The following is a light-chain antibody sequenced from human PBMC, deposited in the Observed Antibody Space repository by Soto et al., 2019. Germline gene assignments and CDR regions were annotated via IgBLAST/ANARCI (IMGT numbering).Light chain of an antibody. CDR3: QQANSFPWT. V-gene: IGKV1-12*01. J-gene: IGKJ1*01. CDR1: QGISVW. Sequence: DIQMTQSPSSVSASVGDRVSITCRASQGISVWLAWYQQKPGKAPKLLIHAASSLESGVQSRFSGSGSGTEFTLTISSLQPEDFATYYCQQANSFPWTFGQGTKVEIK. CDR2: AAS.